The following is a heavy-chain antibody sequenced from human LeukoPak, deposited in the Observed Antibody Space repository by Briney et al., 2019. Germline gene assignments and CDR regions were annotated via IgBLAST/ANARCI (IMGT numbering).Heavy chain of an antibody. CDR2: IRYDGSNE. V-gene: IGHV3-30*02. CDR3: AKDRIAGAFNAVFAY. J-gene: IGHJ4*02. CDR1: GFTFSSYW. D-gene: IGHD1-26*01. Sequence: TGGSLRLSCADSGFTFSSYWMNWVRQAPGKGLEWVAFIRYDGSNEYYADSVKGRFTISRDNSKNTMFLQMNSLRAEDTAIYYCAKDRIAGAFNAVFAYWGQGTLATVSS.